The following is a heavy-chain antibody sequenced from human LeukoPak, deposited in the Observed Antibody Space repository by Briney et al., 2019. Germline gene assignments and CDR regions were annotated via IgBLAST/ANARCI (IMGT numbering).Heavy chain of an antibody. D-gene: IGHD3-22*01. Sequence: GGSLRLSCAASGFTFSSYAMHWVRQAPGKGLEWVAVISYDGSNKYYADSVKGRFTISRGNSKNTLYLQMNSLRAEDTAVYYCARPPYDSSGYYYPYFDYWGQGTLVTVSS. CDR1: GFTFSSYA. CDR3: ARPPYDSSGYYYPYFDY. CDR2: ISYDGSNK. J-gene: IGHJ4*02. V-gene: IGHV3-30-3*01.